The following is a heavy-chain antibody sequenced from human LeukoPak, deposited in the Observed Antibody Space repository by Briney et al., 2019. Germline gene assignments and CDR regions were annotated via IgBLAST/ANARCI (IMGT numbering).Heavy chain of an antibody. CDR3: AKGIGPSRTYYYDSSGYPFDY. CDR1: GFTFSSYA. J-gene: IGHJ4*02. D-gene: IGHD3-22*01. CDR2: ISGSGGST. Sequence: PGGSLRLSCAASGFTFSSYAMSWVRQAPGKGLEWVSGISGSGGSTYYADSVKGRFTISRDNSKNTLYLQMNSLRAEDTAVYYCAKGIGPSRTYYYDSSGYPFDYWGQGTLVTVSS. V-gene: IGHV3-23*01.